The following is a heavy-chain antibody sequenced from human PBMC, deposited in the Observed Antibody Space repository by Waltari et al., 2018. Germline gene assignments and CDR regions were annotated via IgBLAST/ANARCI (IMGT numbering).Heavy chain of an antibody. CDR2: IYHSGST. CDR1: GYSISSGYY. CDR3: ARLPGCY. V-gene: IGHV4-38-2*01. D-gene: IGHD3-10*01. J-gene: IGHJ4*02. Sequence: QVQLQESGPGLVKPSETLSLTCAVSGYSISSGYYWGWIRQPPGKGLEWIGSIYHSGSTYYNPSLKSRVTISVDTSKNQFSLKRSSVTAADTAVYYCARLPGCYWGQGTLVTVSS.